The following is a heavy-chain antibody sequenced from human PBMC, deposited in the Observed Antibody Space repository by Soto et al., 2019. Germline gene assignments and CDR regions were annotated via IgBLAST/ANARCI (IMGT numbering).Heavy chain of an antibody. D-gene: IGHD3-10*01. V-gene: IGHV4-59*01. J-gene: IGHJ4*02. CDR1: GGSISSYY. CDR2: IYYSGST. CDR3: ARDLAFGLSDS. Sequence: SETLSLTCTVSGGSISSYYWSWIRQPPGKGLEWIGYIYYSGSTYYSPSLKSRVTITRDTSASTAYMELSSLRSEDTAVYYCARDLAFGLSDSWGQGTLVTVSS.